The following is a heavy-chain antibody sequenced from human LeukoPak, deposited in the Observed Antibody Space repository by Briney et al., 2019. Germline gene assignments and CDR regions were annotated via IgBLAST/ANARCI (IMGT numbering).Heavy chain of an antibody. CDR3: TTLANYHITWLSYFDF. CDR2: IKRKTEGGTT. Sequence: GGSLRLSCAASGFTFSDAWMSWVRQAPGKGLEWIGRIKRKTEGGTTDYAAPVRGRFTISRDDSKNTLYLQMNSLRTEDTAVYYCTTLANYHITWLSYFDFWGQGILVTVSS. CDR1: GFTFSDAW. J-gene: IGHJ4*02. D-gene: IGHD3-9*01. V-gene: IGHV3-15*01.